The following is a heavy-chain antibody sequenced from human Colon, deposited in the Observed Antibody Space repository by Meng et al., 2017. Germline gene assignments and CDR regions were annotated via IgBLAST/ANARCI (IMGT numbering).Heavy chain of an antibody. CDR1: GGSISSSNW. CDR3: ASGRKYCSSTSCYGQFDY. J-gene: IGHJ4*02. D-gene: IGHD2-2*01. CDR2: IYHSGST. V-gene: IGHV4-4*02. Sequence: QVQLQGSGPGLGKPSGTLSLTCAVSGGSISSSNWWSWVRQPPGKGLEWIGEIYHSGSTNYNPSLKSRVTISVDKSKNQFSLKLSSVTAADTAVYYCASGRKYCSSTSCYGQFDYWGQGTLVTVSS.